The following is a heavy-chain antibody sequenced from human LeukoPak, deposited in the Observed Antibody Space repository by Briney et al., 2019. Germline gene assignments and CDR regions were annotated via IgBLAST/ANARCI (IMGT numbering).Heavy chain of an antibody. Sequence: ASVKVSCKASGYTFTGYYMHWVRQAPGQGLEWMGRINPNSGGTNYTQKLQGRVTMTTDTSTSTAYMELRSLRSDDTAVYYCARDTQNYDYVWGSYRHVWAFDYWGQGTLVTVSS. J-gene: IGHJ4*02. CDR2: INPNSGGT. D-gene: IGHD3-16*02. CDR1: GYTFTGYY. V-gene: IGHV1-2*06. CDR3: ARDTQNYDYVWGSYRHVWAFDY.